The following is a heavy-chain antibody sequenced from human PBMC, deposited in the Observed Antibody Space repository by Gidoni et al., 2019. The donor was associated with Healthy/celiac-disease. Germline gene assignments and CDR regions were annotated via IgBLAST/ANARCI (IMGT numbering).Heavy chain of an antibody. Sequence: QVQLVESGGGLVKPGGSLRLSCAASGFTFSDYYMSWIRQAPGKGLELVSYISSSGSTIYYADSVKGRFTISRDNAKNSLYLQMNSLRAEDTAVYYCARALGGYDILTGYSPVWYFDLWGRGTLVTVSS. D-gene: IGHD3-9*01. V-gene: IGHV3-11*01. CDR2: ISSSGSTI. J-gene: IGHJ2*01. CDR3: ARALGGYDILTGYSPVWYFDL. CDR1: GFTFSDYY.